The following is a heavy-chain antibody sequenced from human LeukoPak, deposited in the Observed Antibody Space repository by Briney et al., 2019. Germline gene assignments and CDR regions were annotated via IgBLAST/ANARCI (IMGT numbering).Heavy chain of an antibody. CDR1: GDSVSTTSSI. Sequence: SQTLSLTCAISGDSVSTTSSIWNWIRQSPSRGLEWLGRTYYRSQWNYDYAQSVKGRITISPDTSENRFSLQLQFVTPEDSAVYYCARRRHANNGVDVWGQGTTVTVSS. CDR3: ARRRHANNGVDV. CDR2: TYYRSQWNY. V-gene: IGHV6-1*01. J-gene: IGHJ6*02.